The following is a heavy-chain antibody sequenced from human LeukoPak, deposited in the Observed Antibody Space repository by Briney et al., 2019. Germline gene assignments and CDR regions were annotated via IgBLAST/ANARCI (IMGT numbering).Heavy chain of an antibody. CDR2: ISYDGSNK. CDR1: GFTFSSYA. V-gene: IGHV3-30*04. Sequence: GGSLRLSCAASGFTFSSYAMHWVRQAPGKGLEWVAVISYDGSNKYYADSVKGRFTISRDNSKNTLYLQMNSLRAEDTAVYYCASGDYGGYYYYMDVWGKGTTVTVSS. CDR3: ASGDYGGYYYYMDV. D-gene: IGHD4-23*01. J-gene: IGHJ6*03.